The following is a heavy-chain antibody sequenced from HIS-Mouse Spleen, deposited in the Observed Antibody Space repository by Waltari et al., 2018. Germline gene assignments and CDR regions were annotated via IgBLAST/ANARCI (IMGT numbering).Heavy chain of an antibody. V-gene: IGHV3-33*01. J-gene: IGHJ2*01. CDR1: GFTFSSYG. Sequence: QVQLVESGGGVVQPGRSLRLSCAASGFTFSSYGMHWVRQAPGKGLEWVAVIWYDGSNKYYADSVKGRFTISRDNSKNTLYLQMNSLRAEDTAVYYCAGSSSWYWYFDLWGRGTLVTVSS. CDR3: AGSSSWYWYFDL. CDR2: IWYDGSNK. D-gene: IGHD6-13*01.